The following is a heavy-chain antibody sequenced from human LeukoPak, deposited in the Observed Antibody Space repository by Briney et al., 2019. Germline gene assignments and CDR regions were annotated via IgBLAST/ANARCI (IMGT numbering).Heavy chain of an antibody. J-gene: IGHJ4*02. CDR2: IYHSGST. Sequence: SETLSLTCAVSGASISSNNWWWSWVRQPPGKGLEWIGEIYHSGSTNYNPSLKSRVTMSVDKSKNQFSLWLSSVTAADTAVYYCASAEPRGIIWYPYWGQGTLATVSS. V-gene: IGHV4-4*02. CDR1: GASISSNNW. CDR3: ASAEPRGIIWYPY. D-gene: IGHD6-13*01.